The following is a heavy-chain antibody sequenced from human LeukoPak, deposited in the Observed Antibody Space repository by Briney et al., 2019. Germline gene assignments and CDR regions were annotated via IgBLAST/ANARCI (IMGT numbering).Heavy chain of an antibody. CDR1: GYTFTSYD. CDR2: MNPNSGNT. V-gene: IGHV1-8*03. CDR3: ARGVGSYASGQPTGFDY. Sequence: GASVKVSCKASGYTFTSYDINWVRQATGQGLEWMGWMNPNSGNTGYAQKFQGRVTITRNTSISTAYMELSSLRSEDTAVYYCARGVGSYASGQPTGFDYWGQGTLVTVSS. J-gene: IGHJ4*02. D-gene: IGHD3-10*01.